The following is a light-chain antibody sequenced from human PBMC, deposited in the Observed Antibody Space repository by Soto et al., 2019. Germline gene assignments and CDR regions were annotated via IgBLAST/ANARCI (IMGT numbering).Light chain of an antibody. J-gene: IGLJ2*01. CDR3: NSHAGGNVVV. CDR1: SSDVGGYNY. Sequence: QSALTQPASASGSPGQSVTISCTGTSSDVGGYNYVCWYQQYPGKAPKLMIYDVSKRPSGVADRFSDSKLGNTASLTVSGLQAEDESDYYCNSHAGGNVVVFGGGTQLTVL. V-gene: IGLV2-8*01. CDR2: DVS.